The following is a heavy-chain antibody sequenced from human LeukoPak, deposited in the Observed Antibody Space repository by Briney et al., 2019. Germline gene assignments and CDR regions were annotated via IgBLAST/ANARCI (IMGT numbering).Heavy chain of an antibody. CDR3: ARGSNDYRDYSFDY. CDR2: TYYRSKWSN. J-gene: IGHJ4*02. V-gene: IGHV6-1*01. D-gene: IGHD4-17*01. CDR1: GDRVSSNSAA. Sequence: SQTLSLTCAISGDRVSSNSAAWNWVRQSPSRGLEWLGRTYYRSKWSNNYAVSVKSRITINSDTSKYQFALHLNSVTPEDTAVYYCARGSNDYRDYSFDYWGQGTLVTVSS.